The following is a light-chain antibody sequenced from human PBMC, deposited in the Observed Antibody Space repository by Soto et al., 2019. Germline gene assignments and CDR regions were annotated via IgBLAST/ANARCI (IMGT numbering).Light chain of an antibody. CDR3: SSYTTILTVK. Sequence: QSVLTQPASVSGSPGQSITISCTGTSSDVGGSNHVSWYQQHPDKAPRLMIYDVTNRPSGVSNRFSGSKSGNTASLTISGLQAEEEADSYCSSYTTILTVKFGGGTKLTVL. CDR2: DVT. V-gene: IGLV2-14*03. J-gene: IGLJ2*01. CDR1: SSDVGGSNH.